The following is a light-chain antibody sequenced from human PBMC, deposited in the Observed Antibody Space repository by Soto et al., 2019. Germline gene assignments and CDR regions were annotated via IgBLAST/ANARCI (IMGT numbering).Light chain of an antibody. CDR1: SSDVGSYNL. J-gene: IGLJ1*01. Sequence: QSALTQPASVSGSPGQSITISCTGTSSDVGSYNLVSWFQQHPGKAPKLILYEGSKRPSGVSNRFSGSKSGNTASLTISGLQAEDEADYYCCSYAGNSTFVFGTGTQLTVL. V-gene: IGLV2-23*01. CDR2: EGS. CDR3: CSYAGNSTFV.